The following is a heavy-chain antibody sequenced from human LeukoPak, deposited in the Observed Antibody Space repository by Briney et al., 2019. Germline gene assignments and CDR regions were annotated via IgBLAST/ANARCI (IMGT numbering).Heavy chain of an antibody. J-gene: IGHJ4*02. CDR1: GFIFSSYE. CDR3: ARDNYSGSRYFDH. CDR2: ISSSGRTM. V-gene: IGHV3-48*03. D-gene: IGHD1-26*01. Sequence: GGSLRLSCAASGFIFSSYEMSWVRQAPGKGLEWVSYISSSGRTMYYADSVKSRFTVSRDNAKNSLYLQMNSLRAEDTAIYYCARDNYSGSRYFDHWGQGTLVTVSS.